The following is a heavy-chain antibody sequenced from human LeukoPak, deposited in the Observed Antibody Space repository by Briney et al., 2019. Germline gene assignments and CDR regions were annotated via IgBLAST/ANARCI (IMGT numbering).Heavy chain of an antibody. J-gene: IGHJ4*02. Sequence: KPSETLSLTCAVYGGSFSGYYWSWIRQPPGKGLEWIGEINHSGSTNYNPSLKSRVTISVDTSKNQFSLKLSSVTAADTAVYYCARGGCSSTSCYSFDYWGQGTLVTVS. CDR3: ARGGCSSTSCYSFDY. CDR1: GGSFSGYY. V-gene: IGHV4-34*01. D-gene: IGHD2-2*01. CDR2: INHSGST.